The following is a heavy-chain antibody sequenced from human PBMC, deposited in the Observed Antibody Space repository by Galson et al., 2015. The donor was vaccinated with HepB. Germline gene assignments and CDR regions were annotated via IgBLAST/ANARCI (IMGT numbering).Heavy chain of an antibody. CDR3: ARAGGTIYYYGMDV. CDR2: TYYRAKWYN. CDR1: GDSVPNNGVA. D-gene: IGHD6-13*01. Sequence: CAISGDSVPNNGVAWYWIRQSPSRGLEWLGRTYYRAKWYNDYAVSVRSRININPDTSKNHFSLQLNSVTPEDTAVYYCARAGGTIYYYGMDVWGQGTTVTVSS. V-gene: IGHV6-1*01. J-gene: IGHJ6*02.